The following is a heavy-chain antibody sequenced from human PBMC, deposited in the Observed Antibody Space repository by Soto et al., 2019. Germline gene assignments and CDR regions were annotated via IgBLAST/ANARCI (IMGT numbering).Heavy chain of an antibody. CDR2: IYYSGST. D-gene: IGHD3-9*01. Sequence: SETLSLTCTVSGGSISSYYWSWIRQPPGKGLEWIGYIYYSGSTNYNPSLKSRVTISVDTSKNQFSLKLSSVTAADTAVYYCARLNYDILTGYPFYYFDYWGQGTLVTVSS. CDR1: GGSISSYY. CDR3: ARLNYDILTGYPFYYFDY. V-gene: IGHV4-59*01. J-gene: IGHJ4*02.